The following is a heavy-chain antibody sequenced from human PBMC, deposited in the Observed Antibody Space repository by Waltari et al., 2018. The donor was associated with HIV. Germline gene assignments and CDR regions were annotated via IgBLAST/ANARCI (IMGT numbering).Heavy chain of an antibody. Sequence: EVQLLESGGGLVQPGGSLRLSCAASGFTFSSYAMRWVRQAPGKGLEWVSAISGSGGSTYYADSVKGRFTISRDNSKNTLYLQMNSLRAEDTAVYYCAKGGEYYDSSGLYYFDYWGQGTLVTVSS. CDR1: GFTFSSYA. CDR3: AKGGEYYDSSGLYYFDY. V-gene: IGHV3-23*01. CDR2: ISGSGGST. D-gene: IGHD3-22*01. J-gene: IGHJ4*02.